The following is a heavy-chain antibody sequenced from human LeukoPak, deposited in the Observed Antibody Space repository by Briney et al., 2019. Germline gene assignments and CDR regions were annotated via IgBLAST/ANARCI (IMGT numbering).Heavy chain of an antibody. J-gene: IGHJ4*02. CDR3: ARGGYSSSWYYRN. Sequence: GGSLRLSCAASGFTFSSYWMSWVRQAPGKGLEWVANIKQDGSEKYYVDSVKGRFTISRDNAKNSLYLQINSLRDEDTAMYYCARGGYSSSWYYRNWGQGTLVTVSP. CDR2: IKQDGSEK. D-gene: IGHD6-13*01. CDR1: GFTFSSYW. V-gene: IGHV3-7*01.